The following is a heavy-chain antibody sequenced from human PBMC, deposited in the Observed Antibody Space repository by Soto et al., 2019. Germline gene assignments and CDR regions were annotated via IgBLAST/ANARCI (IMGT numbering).Heavy chain of an antibody. D-gene: IGHD3-3*01. CDR2: ISSSSSYI. Sequence: GGPLRLSCAASGFTFSSYSMNWVRQAPGKGLEWVSSISSSSSYIYYADSVKGRFTISRDNAKNSLYLQMNSLRAEDTAVYYCAWGVNDFWSGYYTNYWGQGTLVTVS. CDR1: GFTFSSYS. V-gene: IGHV3-21*01. CDR3: AWGVNDFWSGYYTNY. J-gene: IGHJ4*02.